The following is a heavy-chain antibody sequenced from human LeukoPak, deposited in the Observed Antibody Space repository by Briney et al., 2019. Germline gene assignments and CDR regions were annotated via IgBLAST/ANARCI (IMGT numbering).Heavy chain of an antibody. CDR2: ISSSGSTI. Sequence: GGSLRLSCAASGFTFSDYYMSWIRQAPGKGLEWVSYISSSGSTIYYADSVKGRFTISRDNAKNSLYLQMNSLRAEDTALYYCVKGGQRYDFWRFDYWGQGTVVTVYS. J-gene: IGHJ4*02. CDR3: VKGGQRYDFWRFDY. D-gene: IGHD3-3*01. V-gene: IGHV3-11*01. CDR1: GFTFSDYY.